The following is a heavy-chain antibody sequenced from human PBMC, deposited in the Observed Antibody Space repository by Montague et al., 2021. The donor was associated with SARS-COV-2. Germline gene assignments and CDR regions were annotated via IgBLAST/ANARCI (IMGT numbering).Heavy chain of an antibody. V-gene: IGHV6-1*01. CDR1: GDSVSSNRVA. J-gene: IGHJ4*02. D-gene: IGHD6-19*01. CDR3: VRYSGWFYFDF. CDR2: TYYRSKWYS. Sequence: CAISGDSVSSNRVAWSWLRQYPSRGLEWLGRTYYRSKWYSDYAPSVRGRLTVNPDASKNEFSLELNYVTPEDTAVYYCVRYSGWFYFDFWGQGTLVTVSS.